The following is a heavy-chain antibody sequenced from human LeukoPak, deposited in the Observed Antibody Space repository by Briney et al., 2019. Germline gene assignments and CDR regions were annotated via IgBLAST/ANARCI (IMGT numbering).Heavy chain of an antibody. D-gene: IGHD2-2*01. CDR1: GNDFTNHW. V-gene: IGHV5-51*01. CDR2: IYPGDSDT. Sequence: GESLKISCTGSGNDFTNHWIAWVRQMPGKGLEWMGIIYPGDSDTRYSPFFQGQVAISADKSISTAYLQWSSLKASDTAMYYCARHRAIGSSRWFDPWGQGTLVTVSS. J-gene: IGHJ5*02. CDR3: ARHRAIGSSRWFDP.